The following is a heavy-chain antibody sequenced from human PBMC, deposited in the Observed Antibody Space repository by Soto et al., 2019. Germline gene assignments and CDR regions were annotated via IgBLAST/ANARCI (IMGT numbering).Heavy chain of an antibody. J-gene: IGHJ4*02. V-gene: IGHV2-5*02. D-gene: IGHD1-26*01. CDR2: IYWDDYK. CDR3: AHRVVNCCNTWDGAQFDS. CDR1: GFSLYTNGVG. Sequence: QITLNESGPTLVKPTQTLTLTCTFSGFSLYTNGVGVGWIRQPPGKALEWLALIYWDDYKRYSPSLKSRLTINKDXXKXQXXLIMTNMDPVDTATYYCAHRVVNCCNTWDGAQFDSWGQGTLVTVSS.